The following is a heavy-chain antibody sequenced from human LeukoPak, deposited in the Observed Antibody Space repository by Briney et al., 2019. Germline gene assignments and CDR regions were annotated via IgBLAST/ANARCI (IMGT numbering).Heavy chain of an antibody. V-gene: IGHV1-2*02. D-gene: IGHD1-26*01. Sequence: GASVKVSCKASGYSSTDFYIYWVRQAPGQGLEWMGWIKVNSGDTNSVQKFEGRVTMASDTSISTVYMELSGLRSGDTAVYYCATKKYTGSFYAFWGQGTLVTVSS. CDR2: IKVNSGDT. CDR3: ATKKYTGSFYAF. CDR1: GYSSTDFY. J-gene: IGHJ4*02.